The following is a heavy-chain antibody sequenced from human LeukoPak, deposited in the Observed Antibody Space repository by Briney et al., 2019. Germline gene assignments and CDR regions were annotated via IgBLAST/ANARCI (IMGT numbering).Heavy chain of an antibody. CDR2: IKQDGSET. Sequence: GGSLRLSCAASGFTIGSYWMNWVRQAPGKGLEWVAIIKQDGSETLYVDSVRDDFTISRDNAKNSAYLQMNSLRVEDTAVYFCAGGRGWLIDFWGQGTLVTVSS. J-gene: IGHJ4*02. CDR1: GFTIGSYW. D-gene: IGHD6-19*01. CDR3: AGGRGWLIDF. V-gene: IGHV3-7*01.